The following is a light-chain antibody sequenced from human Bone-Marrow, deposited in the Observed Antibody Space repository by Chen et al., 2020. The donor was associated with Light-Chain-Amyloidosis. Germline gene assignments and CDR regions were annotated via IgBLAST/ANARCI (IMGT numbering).Light chain of an antibody. Sequence: SYVLTQPSSVSVAPGQTATIACGGNKLGSTSVHCYQQTPGQAPLLVVYEDSDRPSGIPERLSGSNSVNTATLTISRVEAGDDADYYCQVWDRSSDRPVFGGGTKLTVL. V-gene: IGLV3-21*02. CDR1: KLGSTS. CDR3: QVWDRSSDRPV. CDR2: EDS. J-gene: IGLJ3*02.